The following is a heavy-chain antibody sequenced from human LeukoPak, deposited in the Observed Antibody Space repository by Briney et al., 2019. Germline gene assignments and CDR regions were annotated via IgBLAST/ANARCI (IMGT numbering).Heavy chain of an antibody. CDR1: GYSFTSYW. CDR3: ARQVGSSSWSHDY. CDR2: IYPGDSDT. Sequence: KRGESLKISCKGSGYSFTSYWIGWVRQMPGKGLEWMGIIYPGDSDTRDSPSFQGQVTISADKSISTAYLQWSSLKASDTAMYYCARQVGSSSWSHDYWGQGTLVTVSS. D-gene: IGHD6-13*01. V-gene: IGHV5-51*01. J-gene: IGHJ4*02.